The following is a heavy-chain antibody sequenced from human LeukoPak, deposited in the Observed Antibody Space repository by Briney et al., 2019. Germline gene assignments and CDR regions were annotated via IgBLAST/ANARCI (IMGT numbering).Heavy chain of an antibody. J-gene: IGHJ4*02. CDR2: IYWDDDR. CDR1: GFSLTTRGVG. CDR3: AHRKNYYDSSVFDN. V-gene: IGHV2-5*02. D-gene: IGHD3-22*01. Sequence: SGPMLVNPTQTLTLTCTFSGFSLTTRGVGVAWIRQPPGRALEWLALIYWDDDRRYSPSLKSRLTITKDTSKNQVVLTMTNMDPVDTATYFCAHRKNYYDSSVFDNWGQGTLVTVSS.